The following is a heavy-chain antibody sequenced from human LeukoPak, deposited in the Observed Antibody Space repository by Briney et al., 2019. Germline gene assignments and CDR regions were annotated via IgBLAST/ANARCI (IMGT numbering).Heavy chain of an antibody. J-gene: IGHJ4*02. CDR2: IYYSGST. Sequence: SETLSLTCTVSGGSISSYYWGWIRQPPGKGLEWIGSIYYSGSTYYNPSLKSRVTISVDTSKNQFSLKLSSVTAADTAVYYCARRFLRLGELSPIDYWGQGTLVTVSS. D-gene: IGHD3-16*02. CDR3: ARRFLRLGELSPIDY. V-gene: IGHV4-39*01. CDR1: GGSISSYY.